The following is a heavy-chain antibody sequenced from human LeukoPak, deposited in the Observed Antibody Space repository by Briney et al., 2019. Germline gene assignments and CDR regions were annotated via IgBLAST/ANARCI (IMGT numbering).Heavy chain of an antibody. Sequence: PSETLSLTCTVSGGSISSYYWSWIRQPPGKGLEWIGYIYYSGSTNYNPSLKSRVTISVDTSKNQFSLKLSSVTAADTAVYYCASRNTCDQDAFDIWGQGTMVTVSS. D-gene: IGHD2-21*01. V-gene: IGHV4-59*08. J-gene: IGHJ3*02. CDR3: ASRNTCDQDAFDI. CDR2: IYYSGST. CDR1: GGSISSYY.